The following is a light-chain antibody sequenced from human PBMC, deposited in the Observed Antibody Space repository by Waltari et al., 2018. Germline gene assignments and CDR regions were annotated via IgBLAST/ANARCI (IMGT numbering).Light chain of an antibody. J-gene: IGKJ4*01. V-gene: IGKV3-11*01. CDR3: QQRSSWPLT. CDR2: DAS. Sequence: IVWTQSPATLSLSPGERATLSCRASQSVTTYLAWYQQKPGQAPRLLIYDASTRATGIPARFSGSGSGTDFTLTISSLEPTDFAVYYCQQRSSWPLTFGGGTKVEIK. CDR1: QSVTTY.